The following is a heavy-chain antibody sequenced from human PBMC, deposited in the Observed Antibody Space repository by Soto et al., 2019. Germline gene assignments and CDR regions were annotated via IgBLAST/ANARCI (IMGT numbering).Heavy chain of an antibody. V-gene: IGHV4-59*08. J-gene: IGHJ4*02. Sequence: SETLSITCTVAGGSISSYYGSWIRQPPGKGLEWIGYIYYSGSTNYNPSLKSRVTISVDTSKNQFSLKLSSVTAADTAVYYCAKTYSGSYDYWGQGTLVTVSS. CDR3: AKTYSGSYDY. D-gene: IGHD1-26*01. CDR1: GGSISSYY. CDR2: IYYSGST.